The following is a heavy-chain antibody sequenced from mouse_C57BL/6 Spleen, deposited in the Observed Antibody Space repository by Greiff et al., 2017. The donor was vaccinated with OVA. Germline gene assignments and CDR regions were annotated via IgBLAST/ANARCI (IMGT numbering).Heavy chain of an antibody. CDR2: ISYDGSN. CDR3: ARPPSLGSSYWYFDV. J-gene: IGHJ1*03. Sequence: ESGPGLVKPSQSLSLTCSVTGYSITSGYYWNWIRQFPGNKLEWMGYISYDGSNNYNPSLKNRISITRDTSKNQFFLKLNSVTTEDTATYYCARPPSLGSSYWYFDVWGTGTTVTVSS. V-gene: IGHV3-6*01. D-gene: IGHD1-1*01. CDR1: GYSITSGYY.